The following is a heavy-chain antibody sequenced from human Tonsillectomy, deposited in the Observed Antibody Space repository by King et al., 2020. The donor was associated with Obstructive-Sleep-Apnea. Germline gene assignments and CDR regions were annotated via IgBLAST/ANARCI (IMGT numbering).Heavy chain of an antibody. Sequence: EVQLVESGGGLVKPGGSLRLSCAASGFTFSSYSMNWVRQAPGKGLEWVSSISSSSSYIYYADSVKGRFTISRDNAKNSLYLQMNSLRAEDTAVYYCARHHRPTYYYDSSGYYYFDYWGQGTLVTVSS. CDR2: ISSSSSYI. V-gene: IGHV3-21*01. J-gene: IGHJ4*02. CDR3: ARHHRPTYYYDSSGYYYFDY. CDR1: GFTFSSYS. D-gene: IGHD3-22*01.